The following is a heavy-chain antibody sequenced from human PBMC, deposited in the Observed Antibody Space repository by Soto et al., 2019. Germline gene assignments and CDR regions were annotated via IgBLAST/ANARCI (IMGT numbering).Heavy chain of an antibody. D-gene: IGHD3-9*01. J-gene: IGHJ5*02. Sequence: VKVSCKASGYTFTSYGISWVRQAPGQGLEWMGWISAYNGNTNYAQKLQGRVTMTTDTSTSTAYMELRSLRSDDTAVYYCARDFYDILTGYYNPPTGGWFDPWGQGTLVTVSS. CDR3: ARDFYDILTGYYNPPTGGWFDP. V-gene: IGHV1-18*01. CDR2: ISAYNGNT. CDR1: GYTFTSYG.